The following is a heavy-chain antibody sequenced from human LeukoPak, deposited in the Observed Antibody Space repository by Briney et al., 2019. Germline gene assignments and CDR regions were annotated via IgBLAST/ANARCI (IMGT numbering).Heavy chain of an antibody. Sequence: GGSLRLSCAASVFTFRISVMSWVRQAPGKGLEWVSAISSSGGNTDNADSLKGRFTISRDNSKDTLYLQMNSLRVEDTAVYYCARRTSGAKDVWGKGTTVTVSP. J-gene: IGHJ6*04. V-gene: IGHV3-23*01. D-gene: IGHD3-16*01. CDR2: ISSSGGNT. CDR3: ARRTSGAKDV. CDR1: VFTFRISV.